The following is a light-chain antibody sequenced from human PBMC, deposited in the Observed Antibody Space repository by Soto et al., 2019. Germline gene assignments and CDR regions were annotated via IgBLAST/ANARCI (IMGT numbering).Light chain of an antibody. CDR3: QQYNNWRT. V-gene: IGKV3-15*01. CDR2: DAS. CDR1: QSVSSS. J-gene: IGKJ1*01. Sequence: EIVMTQSPGTLSLSPGERATLSCRASQSVSSSLAWYQQXPGQAPRLLIYDASTRATGIPARFSGSGSGTEFTLTISGLQSEDFAVYYCQQYNNWRTFGQGTKVDIK.